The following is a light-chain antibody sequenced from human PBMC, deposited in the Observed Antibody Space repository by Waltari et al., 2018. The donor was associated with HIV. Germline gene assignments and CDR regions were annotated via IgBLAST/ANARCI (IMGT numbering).Light chain of an antibody. CDR3: AAWDDSLSVVYV. Sequence: QSVLTQPPSASGTPGQRVTISCSGSSSNIGSKYVYWYQQLPGTAPKLLIYRNNQRPSGVPDRFSGSKSGTSASLAIVGLRSEDEADYYCAAWDDSLSVVYVFGTGTKVTVL. J-gene: IGLJ1*01. CDR2: RNN. V-gene: IGLV1-47*01. CDR1: SSNIGSKY.